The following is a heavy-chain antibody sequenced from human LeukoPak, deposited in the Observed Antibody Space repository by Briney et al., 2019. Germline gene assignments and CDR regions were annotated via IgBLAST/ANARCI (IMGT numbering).Heavy chain of an antibody. CDR1: GFTFSSYS. V-gene: IGHV3-21*01. J-gene: IGHJ4*02. D-gene: IGHD3-9*01. CDR2: ISSSSSYI. CDR3: AREGLRYFDWLLYYFDY. Sequence: GGSLRLSCAASGFTFSSYSMNWVRQAPGKGLEWASSISSSSSYIYYADSVKGRFTISRDNAKNSLYLQMNSLRAEDTAVYYCAREGLRYFDWLLYYFDYWGQGTLVTVSS.